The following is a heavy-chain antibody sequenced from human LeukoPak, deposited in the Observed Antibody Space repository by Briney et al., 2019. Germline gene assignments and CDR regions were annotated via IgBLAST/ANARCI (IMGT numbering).Heavy chain of an antibody. CDR3: ARGRRDTAMIIYYYYYYMDV. J-gene: IGHJ6*03. CDR1: GGSFSGYY. D-gene: IGHD5-18*01. CDR2: INHSGST. Sequence: NPSETLSLTCAVYGGSFSGYYWSWIRQPPGKGLEWIGEINHSGSTNYNPSLKSRVTISVDTSKNQFSLKLSSVTAADTAVYYCARGRRDTAMIIYYYYYYMDVWGKGTTVTISS. V-gene: IGHV4-34*01.